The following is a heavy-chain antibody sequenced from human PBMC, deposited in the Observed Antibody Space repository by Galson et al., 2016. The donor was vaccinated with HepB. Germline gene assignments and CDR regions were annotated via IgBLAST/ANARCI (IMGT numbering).Heavy chain of an antibody. J-gene: IGHJ4*02. V-gene: IGHV4-39*01. CDR3: ARRSARARFDY. CDR1: GGSISSSSYY. CDR2: IYYSGTI. Sequence: SETLSLTCAVSGGSISSSSYYWGWIRQPPGQGLEWIGTIYYSGTIYYNPSLRSRVTISVDTSKNQFSLKLSSVTAADTAVYFCARRSARARFDYWGQGTLVTVSS. D-gene: IGHD3-10*01.